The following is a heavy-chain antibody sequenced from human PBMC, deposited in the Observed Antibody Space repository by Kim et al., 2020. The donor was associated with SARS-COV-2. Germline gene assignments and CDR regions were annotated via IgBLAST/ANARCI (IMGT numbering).Heavy chain of an antibody. D-gene: IGHD6-19*01. Sequence: ASVKVSCKASGYTFTSYDINWVRQATGQGLEWMGWMNPNSGNTGYAQKFQGRVTMTRNTSISTAYMELSSLRSEDTAVYYCARGHSGWYRVIAADAFDIWGQGTMVTVSS. V-gene: IGHV1-8*01. J-gene: IGHJ3*02. CDR2: MNPNSGNT. CDR3: ARGHSGWYRVIAADAFDI. CDR1: GYTFTSYD.